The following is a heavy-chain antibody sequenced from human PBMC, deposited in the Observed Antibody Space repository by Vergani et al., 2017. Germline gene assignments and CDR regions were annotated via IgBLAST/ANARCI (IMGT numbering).Heavy chain of an antibody. V-gene: IGHV4-30-4*08. CDR1: GDSSNNDDYY. CDR3: ARVAGGSGGYYLG. D-gene: IGHD3-22*01. CDR2: IYYSGST. Sequence: QLQLQQSGPGLVQPSQTLSLTCIVSGDSSNNDDYYWSWIRQPPGMGLEWIGYIYYSGSTYQNPSLESRLTMSLDTSRTQFSLNLISVTAGDTAVYYCARVAGGSGGYYLGWGQGTPVTVSS. J-gene: IGHJ4*02.